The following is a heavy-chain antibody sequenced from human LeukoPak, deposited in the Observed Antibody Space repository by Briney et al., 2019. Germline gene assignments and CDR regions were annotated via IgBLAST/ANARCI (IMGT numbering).Heavy chain of an antibody. CDR2: IYYSGST. CDR1: GVSISSHY. Sequence: SETLSLTCTVSGVSISSHYWSWIRQPPGKGLEWIGSIYYSGSTNYNPSLKSRVTISVDTSKNQFSLKLSSVTAADTAVYYCARGVYDFWSGYPHNWFDPWGQGTLVTVSS. V-gene: IGHV4-59*11. J-gene: IGHJ5*02. CDR3: ARGVYDFWSGYPHNWFDP. D-gene: IGHD3-3*01.